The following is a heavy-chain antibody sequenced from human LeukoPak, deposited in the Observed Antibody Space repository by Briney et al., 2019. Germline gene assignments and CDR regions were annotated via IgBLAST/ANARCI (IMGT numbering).Heavy chain of an antibody. CDR3: ARGFVFNWNDY. V-gene: IGHV3-20*04. J-gene: IGHJ4*02. CDR2: INWNGGST. CDR1: GFTFDDYG. D-gene: IGHD1-1*01. Sequence: GGSLRLSCAASGFTFDDYGMSWVREAPGKGLEWVSGINWNGGSTGYADSVKGRFTISRDNAKNSLYLQMNSLRAEDTALYYCARGFVFNWNDYWGQGTLVTVSS.